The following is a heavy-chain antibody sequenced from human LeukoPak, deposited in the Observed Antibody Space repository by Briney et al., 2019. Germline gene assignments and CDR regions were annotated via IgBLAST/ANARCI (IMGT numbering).Heavy chain of an antibody. CDR2: IKTKSDGGAK. D-gene: IGHD5-24*01. J-gene: IGHJ4*02. V-gene: IGHV3-15*05. CDR3: VTDRGDFDH. Sequence: PGGSLRLSCEASGFRFSTGWMSWIRQGPGKRLEWVARIKTKSDGGAKDYAAAVKGRFTISRDDSKNTVYLQLSSLKSEDAGVYYCVTDRGDFDHWGQGTPVTVSS. CDR1: GFRFSTGW.